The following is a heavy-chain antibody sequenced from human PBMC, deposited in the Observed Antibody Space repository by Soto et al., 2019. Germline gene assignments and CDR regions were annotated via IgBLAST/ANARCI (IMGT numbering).Heavy chain of an antibody. CDR2: INSDGSST. J-gene: IGHJ6*02. CDR1: GFTFSSYW. CDR3: ARDSQRWLPIRGVHYGMDV. D-gene: IGHD5-12*01. V-gene: IGHV3-74*01. Sequence: VGSLSLSCAASGFTFSSYWMHWVRQAPGKGLVWVSRINSDGSSTSYADSVKGRFTISRDNAKNTLYLQMNSLRAEDTAVYYCARDSQRWLPIRGVHYGMDVWGQGTTVTVSS.